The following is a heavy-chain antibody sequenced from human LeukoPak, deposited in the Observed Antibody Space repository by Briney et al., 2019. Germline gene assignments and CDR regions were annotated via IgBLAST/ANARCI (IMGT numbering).Heavy chain of an antibody. Sequence: GGSLRLSCAASGFTVSSNYMSWVRQAPGKGLEWVSIIYSGGSTFYADSVKGRFTISRDNSKNTLYLQMNSLRAEDTAVYYCARLSSGPHFDYWGQGTLVTVSS. CDR3: ARLSSGPHFDY. CDR1: GFTVSSNY. D-gene: IGHD2-15*01. V-gene: IGHV3-53*01. CDR2: IYSGGST. J-gene: IGHJ4*02.